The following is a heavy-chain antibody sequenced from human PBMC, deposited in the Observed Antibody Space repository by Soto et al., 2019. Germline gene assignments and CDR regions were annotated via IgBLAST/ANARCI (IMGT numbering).Heavy chain of an antibody. CDR1: GFTFSDYY. CDR2: ISDGGSYT. V-gene: IGHV3-11*06. D-gene: IGHD6-19*01. Sequence: PGGSLRLSCVASGFTFSDYYMAWIRRAPGKGLEWVSYISDGGSYTNHGTSVRGRVSVSRDNARNSLYLQMNSLRVEDTGIYYCVRAPGAVNSYDGVDLWGLGTTVTVSS. CDR3: VRAPGAVNSYDGVDL. J-gene: IGHJ6*02.